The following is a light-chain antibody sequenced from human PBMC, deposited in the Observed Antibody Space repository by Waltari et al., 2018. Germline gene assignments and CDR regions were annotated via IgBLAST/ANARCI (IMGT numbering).Light chain of an antibody. Sequence: QSVLTQPPSVSGAPGQRGTSSCTGSGSNIGAGDDVHRYQHLPGTAPKLLMYTTIKRPSGVPARFSGFKSAPAASLAIPGLQAEVWADYYCQSQDLSLSGLVIFGGGTKLPVL. V-gene: IGLV1-40*01. J-gene: IGLJ2*01. CDR2: TTI. CDR1: GSNIGAGDD. CDR3: QSQDLSLSGLVI.